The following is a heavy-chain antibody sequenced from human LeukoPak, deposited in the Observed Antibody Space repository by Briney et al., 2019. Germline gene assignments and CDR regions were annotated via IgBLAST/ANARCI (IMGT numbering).Heavy chain of an antibody. Sequence: SETLSLTCTVSGGSISSTRCYWGWIRQPPGKGLEWIGSIYYSGTTYNNPSLKSRVTISIDTSKNQFSLKLRSVTAADTALYYCARYWGYNSNWSLDSWGQGALVTVSS. CDR2: IYYSGTT. J-gene: IGHJ4*02. D-gene: IGHD4-11*01. CDR3: ARYWGYNSNWSLDS. V-gene: IGHV4-39*01. CDR1: GGSISSTRCY.